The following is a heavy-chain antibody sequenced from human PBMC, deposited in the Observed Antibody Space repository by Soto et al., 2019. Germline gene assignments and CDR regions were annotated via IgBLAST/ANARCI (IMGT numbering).Heavy chain of an antibody. Sequence: EVLVVESGGGLVQPGGSLSLSCAASGFTFTNYWMHWVRQFPGEGLVWVSRIDNHGDGTSYADLVKGRFTISRDNAKNTLYLQMNRLRVEDTAIYYCGTVFAKWGQGTMVTVSS. V-gene: IGHV3-74*01. CDR2: IDNHGDGT. CDR1: GFTFTNYW. D-gene: IGHD3-3*01. CDR3: GTVFAK. J-gene: IGHJ3*01.